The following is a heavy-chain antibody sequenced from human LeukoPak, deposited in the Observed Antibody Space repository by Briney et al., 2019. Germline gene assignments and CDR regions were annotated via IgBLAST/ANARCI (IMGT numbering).Heavy chain of an antibody. CDR1: GYSFMTYW. Sequence: GESLKISCQASGYSFMTYWIGWVRQMPGKGLEWMGIIYPGDSDTRYSPSFQGQVTITADKSVATAYLQWSTLKASDTAMYYCARIRGDVASIWLDYWGQGTLVTVSS. J-gene: IGHJ4*02. D-gene: IGHD5-12*01. CDR3: ARIRGDVASIWLDY. CDR2: IYPGDSDT. V-gene: IGHV5-51*01.